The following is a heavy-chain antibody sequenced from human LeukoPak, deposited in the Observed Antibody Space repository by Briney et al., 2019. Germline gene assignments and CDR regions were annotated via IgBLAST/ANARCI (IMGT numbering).Heavy chain of an antibody. D-gene: IGHD3-16*02. CDR1: GFTFSSYA. CDR3: AKRIGSLDALGSFRFSFDS. V-gene: IGHV3-23*01. CDR2: ISDSGGSL. J-gene: IGHJ4*02. Sequence: GVTLRLSCAASGFTFSSYAMSWVRVAPGKGLDCVSTISDSGGSLYYADSVRGRFTISRDNSKNTLNLQMNSLRAEDTATSDCAKRIGSLDALGSFRFSFDSWGQGTLVTVSS.